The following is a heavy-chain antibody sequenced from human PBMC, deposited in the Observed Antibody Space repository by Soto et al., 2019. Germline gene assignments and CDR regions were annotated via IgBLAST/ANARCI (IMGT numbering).Heavy chain of an antibody. CDR2: IYYSGST. D-gene: IGHD1-26*01. CDR1: GGSISSYY. J-gene: IGHJ4*02. CDR3: ASDAAVGLFDY. Sequence: PSETLSLTCTVSGGSISSYYWSWIRQPPGKGLEWIGYIYYSGSTNYNPSLKSRVTISVDTSKNQFSLKLSSVTAADTAVYYCASDAAVGLFDYWGQRTLVTVSS. V-gene: IGHV4-59*01.